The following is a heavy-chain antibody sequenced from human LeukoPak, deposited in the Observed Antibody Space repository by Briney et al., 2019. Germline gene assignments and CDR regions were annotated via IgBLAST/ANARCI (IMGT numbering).Heavy chain of an antibody. D-gene: IGHD6-19*01. Sequence: SETLSLTCTVSGVSISSYYWSWIRQPPGKGLEWIGYIYYSGSTNYNPSLKSRVTISVDTSKNQFSLKLSSVTAADTAVYYCARVSSGYYYYYGMDVWGQGTTVTVSS. CDR1: GVSISSYY. V-gene: IGHV4-59*01. J-gene: IGHJ6*02. CDR2: IYYSGST. CDR3: ARVSSGYYYYYGMDV.